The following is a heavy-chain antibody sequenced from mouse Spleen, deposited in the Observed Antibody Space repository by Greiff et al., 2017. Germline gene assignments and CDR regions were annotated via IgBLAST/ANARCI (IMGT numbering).Heavy chain of an antibody. CDR2: IYPRDGST. Sequence: VQLQQSDAELVKPGASVKISCKASGYTFTDHTIHWMKQRPEQGLEWIGYIYPRDGSTKYNEKFKGKATLTADKSSSTAYMQLNSLTSEDSAVYFCTRTLTGTCYCDYWGQGTTLTVSS. V-gene: IGHV1-78*01. D-gene: IGHD4-1*01. CDR3: TRTLTGTCYCDY. J-gene: IGHJ2*01. CDR1: GYTFTDHT.